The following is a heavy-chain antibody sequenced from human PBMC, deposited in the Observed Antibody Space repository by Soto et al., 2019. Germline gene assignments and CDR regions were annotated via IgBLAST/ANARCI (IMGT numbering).Heavy chain of an antibody. D-gene: IGHD3-3*01. Sequence: QVQLQESGPGLVKPSQTLSLTCTVSGGSISSGGYYWSWIRQHPGKGLEWIGYIYYSGSTYYNPSLKSRVTISVDTSQNQFSLKLSSVTAADTAVYYCARGVTYYDFWSGYAFDYWGQGTLVTVSS. CDR3: ARGVTYYDFWSGYAFDY. V-gene: IGHV4-31*03. J-gene: IGHJ4*02. CDR2: IYYSGST. CDR1: GGSISSGGYY.